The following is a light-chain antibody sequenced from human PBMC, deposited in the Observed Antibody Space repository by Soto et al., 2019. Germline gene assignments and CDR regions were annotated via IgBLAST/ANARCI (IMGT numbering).Light chain of an antibody. CDR1: QSVSSK. V-gene: IGKV3-15*01. Sequence: EIVLTQSPGTLSVSPGERATPSCRASQSVSSKLAWYQQKPGQAPRLLFYGASTGATGIPARFSGSGSETEFTLSISSLQSEDVAVYYGQQYNNWPGTFGQGTKVEIK. J-gene: IGKJ1*01. CDR3: QQYNNWPGT. CDR2: GAS.